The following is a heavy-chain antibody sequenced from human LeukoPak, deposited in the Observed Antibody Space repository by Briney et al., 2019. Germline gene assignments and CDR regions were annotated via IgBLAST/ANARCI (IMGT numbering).Heavy chain of an antibody. D-gene: IGHD2-15*01. J-gene: IGHJ4*02. CDR3: ARDIGSLGFDY. V-gene: IGHV1-8*02. Sequence: ASVKVSCKASGYTFTSYDINWVRQATGQGLEWMGWMNPNSGNTIYAQKFQGRVTMTEDTSTDTAYMELSSLRSEDTTVYYCARDIGSLGFDYWGQGTLVTVSS. CDR2: MNPNSGNT. CDR1: GYTFTSYD.